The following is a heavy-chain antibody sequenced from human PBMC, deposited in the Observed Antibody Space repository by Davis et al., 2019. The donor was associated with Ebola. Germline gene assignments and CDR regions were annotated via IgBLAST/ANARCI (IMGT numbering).Heavy chain of an antibody. CDR3: AREPRENYFFDY. Sequence: ASVKVSCKASGYTFTSYAMHWVRQAPGQRLEWMGWINAGNGNTKYSQKFQGRVTITRDTSASTAYMELSSLRSEDTAVYYCAREPRENYFFDYWGQGTLVTVSS. J-gene: IGHJ4*02. D-gene: IGHD1-26*01. CDR2: INAGNGNT. V-gene: IGHV1-3*01. CDR1: GYTFTSYA.